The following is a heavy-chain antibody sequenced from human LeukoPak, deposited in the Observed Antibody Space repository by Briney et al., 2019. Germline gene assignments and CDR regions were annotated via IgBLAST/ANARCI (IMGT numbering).Heavy chain of an antibody. CDR1: GGTFSSYA. CDR2: IIPIFGTA. J-gene: IGHJ6*02. D-gene: IGHD3-22*01. V-gene: IGHV1-69*13. CDR3: ATEDIVVIPGYYYYYGMDV. Sequence: ASVKVSCKASGGTFSSYAISWVRQAPGQGLEWMGGIIPIFGTANYAQKFQGRVTITADESTSTAYMELSSLRSEDTAAYYCATEDIVVIPGYYYYYGMDVWGQGTTVTVSS.